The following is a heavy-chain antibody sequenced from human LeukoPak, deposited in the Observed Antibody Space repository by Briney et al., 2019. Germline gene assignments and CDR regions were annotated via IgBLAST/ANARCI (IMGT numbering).Heavy chain of an antibody. CDR3: AKEIWPTVATPGWTYFHY. Sequence: GGPLRLSCAASAFTFSRYGMHWVRQAPGKGLEWVAFIRYDGSNKYYADSAKGRFTISRDNSKNTLYLQMNSLRAEDTAVYYCAKEIWPTVATPGWTYFHYGGEGALVRVSS. D-gene: IGHD4-17*01. CDR1: AFTFSRYG. CDR2: IRYDGSNK. J-gene: IGHJ4*02. V-gene: IGHV3-30*02.